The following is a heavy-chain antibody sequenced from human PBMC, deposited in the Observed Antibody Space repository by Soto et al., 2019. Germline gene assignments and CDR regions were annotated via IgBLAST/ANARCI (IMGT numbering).Heavy chain of an antibody. Sequence: GGSLRLSCASSGFTFSSYSMNWVRQAPGKGLEWVSYISSSSSTIYYADSVKGRFTISRDNAKNSLYLQMNSLRAEDTAVYYCARVVSHGDNYWGQGTLVTVSS. CDR3: ARVVSHGDNY. J-gene: IGHJ4*02. V-gene: IGHV3-48*01. CDR1: GFTFSSYS. CDR2: ISSSSSTI. D-gene: IGHD4-17*01.